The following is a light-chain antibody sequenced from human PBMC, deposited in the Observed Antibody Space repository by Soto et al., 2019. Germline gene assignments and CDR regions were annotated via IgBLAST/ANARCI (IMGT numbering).Light chain of an antibody. CDR2: GAS. V-gene: IGKV1-5*01. CDR3: QLYNRNTWS. CDR1: QSVGTW. J-gene: IGKJ1*01. Sequence: DIQMTQSPSTLSASVGGRVTITCRASQSVGTWVAWYQQKPGKAPKLLIYGASNLESGVPSRFSGSGSGTEFTLTITTLQPDDFETYFCQLYNRNTWSFGPGTKVDI.